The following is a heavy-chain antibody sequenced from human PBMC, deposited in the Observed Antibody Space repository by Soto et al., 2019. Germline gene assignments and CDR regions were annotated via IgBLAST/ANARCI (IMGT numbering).Heavy chain of an antibody. Sequence: EVQLVESGGGLIQPGGSLKLSCAASGFTVGNNYMSWVRQAPGKGLEWVSLIYSTGTTKYADSVKGRFTVSRDNAKNTQYLQMNSLRTEDTAVYYCAIDGRGSGSHYNSFGYWGQGTLVTVSS. CDR2: IYSTGTT. CDR1: GFTVGNNY. D-gene: IGHD3-10*01. CDR3: AIDGRGSGSHYNSFGY. J-gene: IGHJ4*02. V-gene: IGHV3-53*01.